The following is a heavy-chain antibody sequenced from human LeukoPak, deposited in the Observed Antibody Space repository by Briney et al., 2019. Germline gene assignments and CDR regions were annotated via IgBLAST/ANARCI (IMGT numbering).Heavy chain of an antibody. CDR1: GYSFTSYW. J-gene: IGHJ4*02. CDR2: IYPGDSDT. Sequence: GESLQISGMGSGYSFTSYWLGGMRQMTGKGLEWMGIIYPGDSDTRSSPSFQGQVTLSADKSISTAQLQWSSLKASDTAMYDCARHRDLRDGDNYHFDYWGQGTLVTVSS. CDR3: ARHRDLRDGDNYHFDY. V-gene: IGHV5-51*01. D-gene: IGHD5-24*01.